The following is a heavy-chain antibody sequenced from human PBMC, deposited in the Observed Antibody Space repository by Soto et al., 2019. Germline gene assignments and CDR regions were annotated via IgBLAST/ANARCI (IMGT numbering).Heavy chain of an antibody. CDR1: GFTFSSYE. Sequence: PGGSLRLSCAASGFTFSSYEMNWVRQAPGKGLEWVSYISSSGSTIYYADSVKGRFTISRDNAKNSLYLQMNSLRAEDTAVYYCARDLVIGVGAPRWGQGTLVTVSS. CDR3: ARDLVIGVGAPR. D-gene: IGHD1-26*01. V-gene: IGHV3-48*03. CDR2: ISSSGSTI. J-gene: IGHJ4*02.